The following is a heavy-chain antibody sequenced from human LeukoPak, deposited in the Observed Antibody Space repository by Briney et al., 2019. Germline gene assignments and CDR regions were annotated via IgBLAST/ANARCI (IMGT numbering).Heavy chain of an antibody. Sequence: VRSLRLXCAASGFTCDDYAMHWVRRAPGKGLESVSGISWNSGSIDYADSVKGRFTISRDNAKKFLFLQMNSLRVEDMALYCWSKDGGPYGGIRGYFDYWGQGTLVTASS. V-gene: IGHV3-9*03. CDR2: ISWNSGSI. J-gene: IGHJ4*02. CDR1: GFTCDDYA. CDR3: SKDGGPYGGIRGYFDY. D-gene: IGHD4-23*01.